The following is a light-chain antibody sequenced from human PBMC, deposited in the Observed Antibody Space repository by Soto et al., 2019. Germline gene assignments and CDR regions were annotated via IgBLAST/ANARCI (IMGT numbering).Light chain of an antibody. CDR3: YYSYSTSST. CDR2: AAS. Sequence: DIQMTQSPSSLSASVGDRVTITCRASQSISSYLNWYQQKPGKAPKLLIYAASSLQSGVPSRFSSSRGGADWTVFISRMRPEDFENYYCYYSYSTSSTFGPVTGMEI. J-gene: IGKJ5*01. V-gene: IGKV1-39*01. CDR1: QSISSY.